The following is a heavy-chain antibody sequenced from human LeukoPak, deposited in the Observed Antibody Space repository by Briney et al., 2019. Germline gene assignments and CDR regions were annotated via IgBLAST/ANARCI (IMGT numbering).Heavy chain of an antibody. Sequence: KASETLSLTCAVYGGSFSGYYWSWIRQPPGKGLEWIGEINHSGSTNYNPSLKSRVTISVDTSKNQFSLKLSSVTAADTAVYYCARDSGSYYDAFDIWGQGTMVTVSS. CDR2: INHSGST. CDR3: ARDSGSYYDAFDI. J-gene: IGHJ3*02. D-gene: IGHD1-26*01. CDR1: GGSFSGYY. V-gene: IGHV4-34*01.